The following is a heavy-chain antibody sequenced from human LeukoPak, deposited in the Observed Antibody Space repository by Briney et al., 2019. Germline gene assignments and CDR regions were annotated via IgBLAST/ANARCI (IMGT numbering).Heavy chain of an antibody. J-gene: IGHJ4*02. Sequence: GGSLRLSCAASGFTFSDYYMSWIRQAPGKGLEWVSCISSISTYTKYADSVKGRFTISRDNAKNSLYLQMNSLRADDAAVYYCARVGRGAINMIIDCGQGTLVTVSS. CDR1: GFTFSDYY. CDR2: ISSISTYT. V-gene: IGHV3-11*06. D-gene: IGHD3-22*01. CDR3: ARVGRGAINMIID.